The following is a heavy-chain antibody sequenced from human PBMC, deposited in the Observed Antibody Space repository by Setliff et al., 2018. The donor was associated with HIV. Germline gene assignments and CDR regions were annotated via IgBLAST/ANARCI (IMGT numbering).Heavy chain of an antibody. CDR1: GYSIGSGYY. J-gene: IGHJ4*02. V-gene: IGHV4-38-2*02. CDR2: IYHSGST. Sequence: SETLSLTCTVSGYSIGSGYYWGWIRQPPGKGLEWIGNIYHSGSTYYNPSLKSRVTILGDTSKNQFSLKLRSVTAADTAVYYCARKHLANVLDYWGQGTLVTVSS. D-gene: IGHD5-12*01. CDR3: ARKHLANVLDY.